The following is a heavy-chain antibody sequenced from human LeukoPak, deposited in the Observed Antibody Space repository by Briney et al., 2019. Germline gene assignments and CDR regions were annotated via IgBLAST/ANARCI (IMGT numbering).Heavy chain of an antibody. CDR3: VRDRRPTVYGGLDF. Sequence: GGSLRLSCVASRFSLSNFWMIWVRQAPGKGLEWVANINEDGSEKNYVDSVKGRFTISRDNAENSLFLQMNSLTVDDKAVYYCVRDRRPTVYGGLDFWGQGTRVTVSS. CDR1: RFSLSNFW. V-gene: IGHV3-7*01. CDR2: INEDGSEK. J-gene: IGHJ4*02. D-gene: IGHD3-16*01.